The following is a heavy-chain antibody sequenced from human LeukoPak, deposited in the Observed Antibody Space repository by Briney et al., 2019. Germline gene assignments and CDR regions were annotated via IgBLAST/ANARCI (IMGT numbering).Heavy chain of an antibody. CDR3: AKSPSYYYDSSGYYYKSAPSSG. CDR1: GFTFSSYG. Sequence: PGGSLRLSCAASGFTFSSYGMSWVRQAPGKGLEWVSAISGSGGSTYYADSVKGRFTISRDNSKNTLYLQMNSLRAEDTAVYYCAKSPSYYYDSSGYYYKSAPSSGWGQGTLVTVSS. J-gene: IGHJ4*02. V-gene: IGHV3-23*01. CDR2: ISGSGGST. D-gene: IGHD3-22*01.